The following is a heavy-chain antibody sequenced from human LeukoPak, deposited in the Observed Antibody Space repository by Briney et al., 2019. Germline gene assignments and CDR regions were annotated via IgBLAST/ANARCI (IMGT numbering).Heavy chain of an antibody. J-gene: IGHJ4*02. CDR1: GGSFSGYY. CDR3: APIGYSYELDY. V-gene: IGHV4-34*01. Sequence: PSETLSLTCAVYGGSFSGYYWSWIRQPPGKGLEWIGEINHSGSTNYNPSLKSRVTISVDTAKNQFSLKFSSVTAADTAVYCIAPIGYSYELDYWGQGTLVTVSS. CDR2: INHSGST. D-gene: IGHD5-18*01.